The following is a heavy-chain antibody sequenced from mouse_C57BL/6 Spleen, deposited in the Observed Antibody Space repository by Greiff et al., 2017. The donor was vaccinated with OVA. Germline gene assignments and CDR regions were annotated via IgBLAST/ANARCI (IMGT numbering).Heavy chain of an antibody. Sequence: EVKLVESGGGLVKPGGSLKLSCAASGFTFSSYTMSWVRQTPEKRLEWVATISGGGGNTYYPDSVKGRFTISRDNAKNTLCLQMSSLRSEDTALYYCARHPYAMDYWGQGTSVTVSS. J-gene: IGHJ4*01. CDR2: ISGGGGNT. CDR1: GFTFSSYT. CDR3: ARHPYAMDY. V-gene: IGHV5-9*01.